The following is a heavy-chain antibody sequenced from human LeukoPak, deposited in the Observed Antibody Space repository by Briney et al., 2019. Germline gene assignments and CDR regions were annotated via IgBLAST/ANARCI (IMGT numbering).Heavy chain of an antibody. CDR3: ARDNGDFWSGYYPRFDY. V-gene: IGHV1-69*13. J-gene: IGHJ4*02. CDR2: IIPIFGTA. D-gene: IGHD3-3*01. CDR1: GGTFSSYA. Sequence: SVKVSCKASGGTFSSYAISWVRQAPGQGLEWMGGIIPIFGTANYAQKFQGRVTITADESTSTAYMELSSLRSEDTAVYYCARDNGDFWSGYYPRFDYWGQGTLVTVSS.